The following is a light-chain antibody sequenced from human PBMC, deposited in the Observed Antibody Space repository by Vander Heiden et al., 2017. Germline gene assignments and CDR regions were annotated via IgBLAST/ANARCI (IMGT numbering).Light chain of an antibody. Sequence: QSALTQPPSASGSPGQSVTISCTGTSNDVGGYNYVSWYQQHPGKAPKLMIYEVSKRPSGDPDRFSGSKSGNTASLTVSGLQAEDEADYYCSSYAGSNNWVFGGGTKLTVL. J-gene: IGLJ3*02. CDR1: SNDVGGYNY. CDR2: EVS. V-gene: IGLV2-8*01. CDR3: SSYAGSNNWV.